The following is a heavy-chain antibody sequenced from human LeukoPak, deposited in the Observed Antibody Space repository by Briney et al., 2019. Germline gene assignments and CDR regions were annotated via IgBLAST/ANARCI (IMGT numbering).Heavy chain of an antibody. D-gene: IGHD6-19*01. CDR1: GFTFSNYF. CDR2: IKQDGSER. V-gene: IGHV3-7*01. Sequence: GGSLRLSCAPSGFTFSNYFMSWVREVPGKGLEWVAIIKQDGSERYYVDSVKGRFTISRDNAKNSLYLQRSSLRAEDTAVYYCARDSRGLSVWYEDYWGQGTLLTVSS. CDR3: ARDSRGLSVWYEDY. J-gene: IGHJ4*02.